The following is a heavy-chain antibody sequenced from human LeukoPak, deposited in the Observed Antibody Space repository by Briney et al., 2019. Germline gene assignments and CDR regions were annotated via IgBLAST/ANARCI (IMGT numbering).Heavy chain of an antibody. CDR1: GVSISSGGYY. Sequence: ASETLSLTCTVSGVSISSGGYYWSWVRQHPGKDLEWIGYIYYTGSTYYNPSLESRVTISVDTSKNQFSLQLSSVTAADTAVYYCARKQWVPYYFESWGQGTLVTVSS. D-gene: IGHD6-19*01. J-gene: IGHJ4*02. CDR3: ARKQWVPYYFES. V-gene: IGHV4-31*03. CDR2: IYYTGST.